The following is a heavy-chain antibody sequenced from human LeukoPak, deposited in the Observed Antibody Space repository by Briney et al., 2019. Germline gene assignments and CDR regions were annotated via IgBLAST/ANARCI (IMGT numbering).Heavy chain of an antibody. D-gene: IGHD5-24*01. V-gene: IGHV1-2*02. CDR2: INPNSGGT. CDR1: GYTFTGYY. CDR3: ARLREMATGHFQH. Sequence: ASVKVSCKASGYTFTGYYMHWVRQAPGQGLEWMGWINPNSGGTNYAQKFQGRVTMTRDTSISTAYMELSRLRSDDTAVHYCARLREMATGHFQHWGQGTLVTVSS. J-gene: IGHJ1*01.